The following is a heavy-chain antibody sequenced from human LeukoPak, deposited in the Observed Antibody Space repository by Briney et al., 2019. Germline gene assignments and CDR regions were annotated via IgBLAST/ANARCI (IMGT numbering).Heavy chain of an antibody. CDR3: TTRGGSFSIFDY. J-gene: IGHJ4*02. V-gene: IGHV3-53*01. Sequence: PGGSLRLSCAASGFSVSSNYMSWVRQAPGRGLEWVSVIYSGGSTYYADSVKGRFTISRDNSKNTLYLQMDSLKTEDTAVYYCTTRGGSFSIFDYWAQGTLVPVSS. D-gene: IGHD1-26*01. CDR1: GFSVSSNY. CDR2: IYSGGST.